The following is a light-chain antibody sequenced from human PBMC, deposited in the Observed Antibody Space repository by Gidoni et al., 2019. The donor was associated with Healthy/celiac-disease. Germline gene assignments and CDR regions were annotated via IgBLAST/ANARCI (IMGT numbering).Light chain of an antibody. CDR2: AAS. Sequence: DIPMTQPPSSLSASVGDRVTITCRASQSISSYLNWYQQKPGKAPKLLIYAASSLQSGVPSRFRGSGSGTDFTLTISSLQPEDFATYYCQQSYSTPLTFGGGTKVEIK. V-gene: IGKV1-39*01. CDR1: QSISSY. J-gene: IGKJ4*01. CDR3: QQSYSTPLT.